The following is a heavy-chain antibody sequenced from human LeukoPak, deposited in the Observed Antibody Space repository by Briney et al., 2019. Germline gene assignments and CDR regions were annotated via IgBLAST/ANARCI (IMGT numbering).Heavy chain of an antibody. CDR1: GFTFSSYS. Sequence: GGSLRLSCAASGFTFSSYSMNWVRQAPGKRLEYVANIKQDGSETYYVDSVKGRFTISRDNAKNSLYLQMNSLRVEDTAVYYCARDQGILFFDSWGQGTLVTVSS. D-gene: IGHD2-21*01. V-gene: IGHV3-7*01. J-gene: IGHJ4*02. CDR2: IKQDGSET. CDR3: ARDQGILFFDS.